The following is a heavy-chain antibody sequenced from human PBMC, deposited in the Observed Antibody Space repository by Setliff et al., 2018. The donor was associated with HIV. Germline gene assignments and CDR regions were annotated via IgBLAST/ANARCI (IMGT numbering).Heavy chain of an antibody. Sequence: ASVKVSCKASGDTYRNYAVNWVRQAPGQGLEWMGAISRFFNTTTYAHNFQGRVTITADESTSTGYMELRRLRSDDTSVYFCARGWGSPYTNIWVSADYWGQGTLVTVSS. V-gene: IGHV1-69*13. D-gene: IGHD3-16*01. CDR2: ISRFFNTT. J-gene: IGHJ4*02. CDR1: GDTYRNYA. CDR3: ARGWGSPYTNIWVSADY.